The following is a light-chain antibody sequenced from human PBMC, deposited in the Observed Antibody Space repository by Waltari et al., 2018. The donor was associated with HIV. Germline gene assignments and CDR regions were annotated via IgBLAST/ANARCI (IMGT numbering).Light chain of an antibody. J-gene: IGLJ2*01. Sequence: QSVLPQPPSASGTPGQRVAISCSGSSSNIGSYYVYWYQQLPGTTPKLLIFRNNQRPSGVPDRFSGSNSGTSASLVISGLRSEDEADYYCATWDDSLSGVVFGGGTRLTVL. CDR1: SSNIGSYY. CDR3: ATWDDSLSGVV. CDR2: RNN. V-gene: IGLV1-47*01.